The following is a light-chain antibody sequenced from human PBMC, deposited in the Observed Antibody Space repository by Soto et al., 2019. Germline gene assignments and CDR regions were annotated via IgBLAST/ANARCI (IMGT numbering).Light chain of an antibody. V-gene: IGKV1-13*02. CDR2: DAS. J-gene: IGKJ4*01. CDR1: QGISSA. CDR3: QQSNSYLA. Sequence: AIQLTQSPSSLSASVGDRVTITCRASQGISSALAWYQQKPGKAPKLLIYDASSLESGVPSRFSGSGSGTDFTLTLSSLPPEDFPTSYCQQSNSYLAFGGGTKVHI.